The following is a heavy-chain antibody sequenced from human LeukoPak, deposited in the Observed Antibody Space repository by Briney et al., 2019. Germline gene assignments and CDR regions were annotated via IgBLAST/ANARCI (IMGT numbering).Heavy chain of an antibody. V-gene: IGHV4-59*01. D-gene: IGHD5-12*01. Sequence: SETLSLTCSVSGDSIRRYFWSWIRLSPGKGLEWIGYVHHSGTSRYKPSLESRITISLDTSENQFSLTLKSVTAADTALYYCAGAEIDRLRSPGTLYYIDAWGPGTLVTVSS. CDR3: AGAEIDRLRSPGTLYYIDA. CDR1: GDSIRRYF. J-gene: IGHJ5*02. CDR2: VHHSGTS.